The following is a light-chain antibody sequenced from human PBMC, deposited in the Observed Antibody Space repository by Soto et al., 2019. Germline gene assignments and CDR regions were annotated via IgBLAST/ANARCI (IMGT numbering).Light chain of an antibody. CDR3: CSYAGSYTWV. J-gene: IGLJ3*02. CDR1: SSDVGGYNY. V-gene: IGLV2-11*01. Sequence: QSALTQPRSVSGSHGQSVTISCTGTSSDVGGYNYVSWYQQHPGKAPKLMIYDVTERPSGVPDRFSGSKSGNTASLTISGLQTEDEADYFCCSYAGSYTWVFGGGTKLTVL. CDR2: DVT.